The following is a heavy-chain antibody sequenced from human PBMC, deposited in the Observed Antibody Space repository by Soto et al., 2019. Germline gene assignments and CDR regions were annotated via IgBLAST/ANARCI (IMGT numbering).Heavy chain of an antibody. Sequence: GGSLRLSCVASGFTFSNYAMNWVRQAPGKGLEWVAVISYDGSNKYYADSVKGRITISRDNSRNTLYLQMNNLRAEDTAMYYCARDLGNNYGSFAYWGQGTLVTVSS. CDR2: ISYDGSNK. V-gene: IGHV3-30-3*01. CDR1: GFTFSNYA. J-gene: IGHJ4*02. CDR3: ARDLGNNYGSFAY. D-gene: IGHD4-17*01.